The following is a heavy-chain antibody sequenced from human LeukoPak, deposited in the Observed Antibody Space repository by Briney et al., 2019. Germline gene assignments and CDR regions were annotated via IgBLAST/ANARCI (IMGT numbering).Heavy chain of an antibody. Sequence: GRSLRLSCAASGFTFSSYGMHWVRQAPGKGLEGVAVISYDGSNKYYADSVKGRFTISRDNSKNTLYLQMNSLRAEDTAVYYCAKDRRSVATLLSGYYYYYGMDVWGKGTTVTVSS. J-gene: IGHJ6*04. CDR3: AKDRRSVATLLSGYYYYYGMDV. D-gene: IGHD5-12*01. V-gene: IGHV3-30*18. CDR2: ISYDGSNK. CDR1: GFTFSSYG.